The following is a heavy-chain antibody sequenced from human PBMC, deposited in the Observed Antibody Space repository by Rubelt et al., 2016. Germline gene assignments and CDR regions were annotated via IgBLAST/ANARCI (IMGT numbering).Heavy chain of an antibody. CDR2: IYYSGST. Sequence: QVQLQESGPGLVKPSETLSLTCTVSGGSISNHHWSWIRQSPGKGLEWIGYIYYSGSTKYNPSLKSRVTMSIDTSKNHFSLRLTSVTTADTAVYYCARDSPVTRDYYYYGLDVWGQGTTVTVSS. V-gene: IGHV4-59*11. J-gene: IGHJ6*02. CDR1: GGSISNHH. CDR3: ARDSPVTRDYYYYGLDV. D-gene: IGHD4-17*01.